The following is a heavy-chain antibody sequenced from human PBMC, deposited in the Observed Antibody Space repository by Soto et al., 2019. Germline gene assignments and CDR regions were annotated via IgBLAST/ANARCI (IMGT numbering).Heavy chain of an antibody. Sequence: ASVKVSCKASGYTFTSYAMHWVRQAPGQRLEWMGWINAGNGNTKYSQKFQGRVTITRDTSASTAYMELSSLRSEDTAVYYCARGPRVVPAAIIGYSSYWGQGTLVTVSS. CDR2: INAGNGNT. J-gene: IGHJ4*02. CDR1: GYTFTSYA. V-gene: IGHV1-3*01. CDR3: ARGPRVVPAAIIGYSSY. D-gene: IGHD2-2*02.